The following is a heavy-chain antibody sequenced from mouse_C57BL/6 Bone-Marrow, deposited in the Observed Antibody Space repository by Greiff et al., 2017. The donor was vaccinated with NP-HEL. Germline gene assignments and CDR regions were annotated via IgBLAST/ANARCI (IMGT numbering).Heavy chain of an antibody. D-gene: IGHD2-4*01. V-gene: IGHV1-85*01. CDR1: GYTFTSYD. J-gene: IGHJ3*01. CDR2: IYPRDGST. Sequence: QVQLQQSGPELVKPGASVKLSCKASGYTFTSYDINWVKQRPGQGLEWIGWIYPRDGSTKYNEKVKGKATLTVDTSSSTAYMELHSLTSEDAAVYFCARGGYYDYGVFAYWGQGTLVTVSA. CDR3: ARGGYYDYGVFAY.